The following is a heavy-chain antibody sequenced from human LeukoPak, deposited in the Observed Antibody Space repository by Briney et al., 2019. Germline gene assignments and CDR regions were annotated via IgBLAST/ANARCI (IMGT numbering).Heavy chain of an antibody. D-gene: IGHD5-12*01. CDR1: GFTFSSYA. CDR3: AKLRGYSGYDLFDY. Sequence: PGRSLRLSCAASGFTFSSYAMHWVRQAPGKGLEWVAVISYDGSNKYYADSVKGRFTISRDNSKNTLYLQMNSLRAEDTAVYYCAKLRGYSGYDLFDYWGQGTLVTVSS. V-gene: IGHV3-30-3*02. J-gene: IGHJ4*02. CDR2: ISYDGSNK.